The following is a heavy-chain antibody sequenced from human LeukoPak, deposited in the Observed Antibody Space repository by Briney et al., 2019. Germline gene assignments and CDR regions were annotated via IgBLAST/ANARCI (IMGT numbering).Heavy chain of an antibody. CDR2: LYYSGTT. CDR3: ARGRTLRGGDDY. V-gene: IGHV4-59*01. Sequence: PSETLSLTCTVSVGSISNYYWNWIRQPPGKGLEWIGYLYYSGTTSYNPSLKSRVTISIDTSKNQFSLNLTPVTAADTAVYYCARGRTLRGGDDYWGQGTLVTVSS. CDR1: VGSISNYY. J-gene: IGHJ4*02. D-gene: IGHD4-17*01.